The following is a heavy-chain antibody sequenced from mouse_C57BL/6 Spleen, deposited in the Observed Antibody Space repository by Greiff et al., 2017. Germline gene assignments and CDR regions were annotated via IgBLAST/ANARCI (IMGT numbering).Heavy chain of an antibody. V-gene: IGHV5-17*01. D-gene: IGHD4-1*01. Sequence: DVMLVESGGGLVKPGGSLKLSCAASGFTFSDYGMHWVRQAPEKGLEWVAYISSGSSTIYYADTVKGRFTISRDNAKNTLFLQMTSLRSEDTAMYYCARGGWDGWYFDYWGQGTTLTVSS. CDR3: ARGGWDGWYFDY. CDR2: ISSGSSTI. J-gene: IGHJ2*01. CDR1: GFTFSDYG.